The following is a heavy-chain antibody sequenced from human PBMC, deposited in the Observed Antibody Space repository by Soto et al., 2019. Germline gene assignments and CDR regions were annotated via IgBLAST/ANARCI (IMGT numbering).Heavy chain of an antibody. CDR3: ARVGYYYDSSGYYYAY. Sequence: EVQLVESGGGLVQPGGSLRLSCAASGFTFSSYWMHWVRQAPGKGLVWVSRINSDGSSTSYADSVKGRFTISRDNAKNPLYLQMNILRAGDTAVYYWARVGYYYDSSGYYYAYWGQGTLVTVSS. D-gene: IGHD3-22*01. CDR2: INSDGSST. V-gene: IGHV3-74*01. J-gene: IGHJ4*02. CDR1: GFTFSSYW.